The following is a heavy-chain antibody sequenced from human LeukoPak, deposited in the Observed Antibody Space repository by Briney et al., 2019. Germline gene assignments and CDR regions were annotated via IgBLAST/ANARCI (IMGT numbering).Heavy chain of an antibody. Sequence: PGGSLRLSCAASGFTFYDYAMHWVRQAPGKGLEWVSGISWNSGSIGYADSVKGRFTISRDNAKNSLYLQMNSLRAEDTALYYCAKAAGYSSSWYFDYWGQGTLVTVSS. CDR2: ISWNSGSI. J-gene: IGHJ4*02. CDR3: AKAAGYSSSWYFDY. D-gene: IGHD6-13*01. V-gene: IGHV3-9*01. CDR1: GFTFYDYA.